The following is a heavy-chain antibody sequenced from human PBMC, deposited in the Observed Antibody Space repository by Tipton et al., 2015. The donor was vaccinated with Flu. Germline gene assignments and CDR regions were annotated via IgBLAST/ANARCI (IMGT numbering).Heavy chain of an antibody. CDR1: GFTFSSYE. CDR3: ARDISSSSDFDY. Sequence: GSLRLSCAASGFTFSSYEMNWVRQAPGKGLEWVSYISTSGSTIYYADSVKGRFTISRDNAKNSLYLQMNSLRAEDTAVYYCARDISSSSDFDYWGQGTLVTVSS. D-gene: IGHD6-13*01. V-gene: IGHV3-48*03. J-gene: IGHJ4*02. CDR2: ISTSGSTI.